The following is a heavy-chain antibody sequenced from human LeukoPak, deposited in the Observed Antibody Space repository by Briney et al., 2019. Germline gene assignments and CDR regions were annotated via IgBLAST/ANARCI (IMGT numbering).Heavy chain of an antibody. Sequence: PGASVKVSCKASGYTFTSYDINWVRQATGQGLEWMGWMNPNSGNTGYAQKFQGRVTITRNTSISTAYMELSSLRSEDTAVYYCARGLTYSGYDSSMYWGQGTLVTVSS. CDR1: GYTFTSYD. D-gene: IGHD5-12*01. CDR3: ARGLTYSGYDSSMY. CDR2: MNPNSGNT. V-gene: IGHV1-8*03. J-gene: IGHJ4*02.